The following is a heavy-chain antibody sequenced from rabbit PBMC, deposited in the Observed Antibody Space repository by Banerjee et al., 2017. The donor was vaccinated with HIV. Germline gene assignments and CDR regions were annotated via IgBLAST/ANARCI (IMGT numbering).Heavy chain of an antibody. J-gene: IGHJ4*01. CDR3: ARWNTDGGFFSTHAGDL. V-gene: IGHV1S43*01. CDR2: IGTSNGKT. D-gene: IGHD4-1*01. CDR1: GIDFSSSYY. Sequence: QQQLEESGGGLVKPGGTLTLTCKASGIDFSSSYYMCWVRQAPGKGLEWIGCIGTSNGKTWYASWVNGRFTISKTSSTTVTLQMTSLTAADTATYFCARWNTDGGFFSTHAGDLWGPGTLVTVS.